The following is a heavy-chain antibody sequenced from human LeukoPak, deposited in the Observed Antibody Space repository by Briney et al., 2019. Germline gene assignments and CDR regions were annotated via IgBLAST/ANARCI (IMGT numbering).Heavy chain of an antibody. CDR3: AREVGCSSTSCYWAWFDP. J-gene: IGHJ5*02. D-gene: IGHD2-2*01. V-gene: IGHV4-34*01. CDR1: GGSFSGYY. CDR2: INHSGST. Sequence: KPSETLSLTCAVYGGSFSGYYWSWIRQPPGKGLEWIGEINHSGSTNCNPSLKSPVTISVDTSKNQFSLKLSSVTAADTAVYYCAREVGCSSTSCYWAWFDPWGQGTLVTVSS.